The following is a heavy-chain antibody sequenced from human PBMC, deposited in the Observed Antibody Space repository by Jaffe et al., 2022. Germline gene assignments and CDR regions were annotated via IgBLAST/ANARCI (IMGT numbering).Heavy chain of an antibody. CDR3: AMHIVVVVVDYWYFDL. CDR2: IYYSGST. J-gene: IGHJ2*01. V-gene: IGHV4-39*01. D-gene: IGHD2-15*01. Sequence: QLQLQESGPGLVKPSETLSLTCTVSGGSISSSSYYWGWIRQPPGKGLEWIGSIYYSGSTYYNPSLKSRVTISVDTSKNQFSLKLSSVTAADTAVYYCAMHIVVVVVDYWYFDLWGRGTLVTVSS. CDR1: GGSISSSSYY.